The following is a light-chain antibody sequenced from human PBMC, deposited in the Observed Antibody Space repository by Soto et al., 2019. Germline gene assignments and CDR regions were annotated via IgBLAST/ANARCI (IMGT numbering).Light chain of an antibody. Sequence: TQSPCAVSLSAGERPTLSCRASQSVSSNLAWYQQKPGQAPRLLIYGASARATGIPARFSGSGSGTEFTLTISSLQSEDFAVYYCQQYSKWPPITFGQGTRLEI. CDR3: QQYSKWPPIT. V-gene: IGKV3-15*01. CDR1: QSVSSN. J-gene: IGKJ5*01. CDR2: GAS.